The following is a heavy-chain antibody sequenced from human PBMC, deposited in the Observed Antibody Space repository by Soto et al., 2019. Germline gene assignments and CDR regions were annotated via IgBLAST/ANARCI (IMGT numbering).Heavy chain of an antibody. Sequence: GGSLRLSCAASGFTFSSYAMSWVRQAPGKGLEWVSAISGSGGSTYYADSVKGRFTISRDNAKNSLYLQMNSLSAEDTALYYCAKGFGSSWSAAFDYWGQGTLVTVSS. J-gene: IGHJ4*02. V-gene: IGHV3-23*01. CDR3: AKGFGSSWSAAFDY. CDR2: ISGSGGST. D-gene: IGHD6-13*01. CDR1: GFTFSSYA.